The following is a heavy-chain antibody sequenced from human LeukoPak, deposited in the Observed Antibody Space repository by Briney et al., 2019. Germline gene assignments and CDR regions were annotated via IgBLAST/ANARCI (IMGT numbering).Heavy chain of an antibody. J-gene: IGHJ4*02. V-gene: IGHV1-46*01. Sequence: ASVKVSSKASGYTFTSYYMHWVRQAPGQGLEWMGIINPSGGSTSYAQKFQGRVTMTRDMSTSTVYMELSSLRSDDTAVYYCARDSGERGSGSYLIAYWGQGTLVTVSS. D-gene: IGHD3-10*01. CDR2: INPSGGST. CDR3: ARDSGERGSGSYLIAY. CDR1: GYTFTSYY.